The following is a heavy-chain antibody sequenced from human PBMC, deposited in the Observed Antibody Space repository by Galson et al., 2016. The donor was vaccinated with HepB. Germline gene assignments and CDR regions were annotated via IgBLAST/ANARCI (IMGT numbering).Heavy chain of an antibody. CDR3: AVQTTVMYLDY. CDR1: GVSLPKFH. J-gene: IGHJ4*02. CDR2: ISYDGSNR. Sequence: SLRLSCAASGVSLPKFHMHWVRQAPGKGLEWVAFISYDGSNRSYAASVKGRFTISRDRSRNTMHLQMDSLTSEDTGVSYCAVQTTVMYLDYWGLGALVTVSS. V-gene: IGHV3-30-3*01. D-gene: IGHD1-1*01.